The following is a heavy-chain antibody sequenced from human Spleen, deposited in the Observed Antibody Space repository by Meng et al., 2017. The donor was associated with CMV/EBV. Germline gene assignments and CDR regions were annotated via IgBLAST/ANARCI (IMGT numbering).Heavy chain of an antibody. D-gene: IGHD6-6*01. CDR1: GGSISSYY. CDR2: IYYSGST. J-gene: IGHJ5*02. CDR3: ARDPGGSSSFWFDP. V-gene: IGHV4-59*01. Sequence: SETLSLTCTVSGGSISSYYWSWIRQPPGKGLEWIGYIYYSGSTNYNPPLKSRVTISVDTSKNQFSLKLSSVTAADTAVYYCARDPGGSSSFWFDPWGQGTLVTVSS.